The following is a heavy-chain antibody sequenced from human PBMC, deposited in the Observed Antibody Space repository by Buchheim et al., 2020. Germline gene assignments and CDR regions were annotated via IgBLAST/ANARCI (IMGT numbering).Heavy chain of an antibody. V-gene: IGHV3-30*18. Sequence: QVQLVESGGGVVQPGRSLRLSCAASGFTFSSYGMHWVRQAPGKGLEWVAVISHDGSNKYYADSVKGRFTITRDNSKKPLFLQMNSLGAEDTAVYYCAKEDYDGSGSYLGYWGQGTL. J-gene: IGHJ4*02. CDR2: ISHDGSNK. D-gene: IGHD3-10*01. CDR3: AKEDYDGSGSYLGY. CDR1: GFTFSSYG.